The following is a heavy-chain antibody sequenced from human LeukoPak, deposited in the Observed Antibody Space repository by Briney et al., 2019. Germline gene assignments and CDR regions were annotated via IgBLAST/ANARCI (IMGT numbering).Heavy chain of an antibody. Sequence: GGSLRLSCAASGFTFSSYEMNWVRQAPGKGLEWVSYISSSGSTIYYADSVKGRFTISRDNAKNSLYLQMNSLRAEDTAVYYCAREVTSGYSSSWLLDYWGQGTLVTVSS. CDR1: GFTFSSYE. J-gene: IGHJ4*02. CDR2: ISSSGSTI. V-gene: IGHV3-48*03. D-gene: IGHD6-13*01. CDR3: AREVTSGYSSSWLLDY.